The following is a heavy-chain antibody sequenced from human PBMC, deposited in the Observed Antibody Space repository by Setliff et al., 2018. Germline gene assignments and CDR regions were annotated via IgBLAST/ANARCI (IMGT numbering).Heavy chain of an antibody. Sequence: PSETLSLTCTVSGGSISSGDYYWSWIRQPPGKGLEWIGYIYYSGSTYYNPSLKSRVTISVDTSKNQFSLKLSSVTAADTAVYYCARENLSSGWYVGGYYYYYGMDVWGQGTTVTVSS. CDR2: IYYSGST. CDR1: GGSISSGDYY. V-gene: IGHV4-30-4*08. D-gene: IGHD6-19*01. CDR3: ARENLSSGWYVGGYYYYYGMDV. J-gene: IGHJ6*02.